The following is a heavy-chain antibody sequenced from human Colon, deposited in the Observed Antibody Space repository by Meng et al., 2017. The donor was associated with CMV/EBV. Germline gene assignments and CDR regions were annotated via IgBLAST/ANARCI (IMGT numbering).Heavy chain of an antibody. D-gene: IGHD3-3*01. Sequence: GGSLRLSCAASGFTFSSYAMSWVRQAPGKGLEWVSAISGSGGSTYYADSVKGRFTISRDNSKNTLYLQMNSLRAEDTAVYYCVREYRVDFWSGVAPFDAWGQGTLVTVSS. CDR2: ISGSGGST. J-gene: IGHJ1*01. CDR1: GFTFSSYA. V-gene: IGHV3-23*01. CDR3: VREYRVDFWSGVAPFDA.